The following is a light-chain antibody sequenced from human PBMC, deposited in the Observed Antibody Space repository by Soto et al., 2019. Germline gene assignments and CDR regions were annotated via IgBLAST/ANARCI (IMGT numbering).Light chain of an antibody. V-gene: IGKV1-5*03. Sequence: IQMTQSPSTLPASVGDRVTITCRASQSINNWLAWYQQKPGKAPKLLIYKASTLESGVPSRFSGSGSGTEFTLTISSLQPDDFATYYCQRYNTYWTFGQGTKVEIK. CDR3: QRYNTYWT. J-gene: IGKJ1*01. CDR2: KAS. CDR1: QSINNW.